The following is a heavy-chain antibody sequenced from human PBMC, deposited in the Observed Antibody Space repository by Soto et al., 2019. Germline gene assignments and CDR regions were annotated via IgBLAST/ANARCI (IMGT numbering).Heavy chain of an antibody. Sequence: QVQLVESGGGVVQPGSSLRLSCAASGFSFSDHGRHWFRQAPGKGLEWVAIIYSDGRNKYYADSVKGRFTISRDDSKNTLDLQMNSLRGEDTAVYYCARESWQQLGDYWGQGTLVTVSS. CDR3: ARESWQQLGDY. D-gene: IGHD6-13*01. V-gene: IGHV3-33*01. J-gene: IGHJ4*02. CDR1: GFSFSDHG. CDR2: IYSDGRNK.